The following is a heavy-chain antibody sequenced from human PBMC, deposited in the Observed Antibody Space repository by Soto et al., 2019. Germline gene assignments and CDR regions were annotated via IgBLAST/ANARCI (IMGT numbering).Heavy chain of an antibody. D-gene: IGHD5-18*01. Sequence: GGSLRLSCAASGFTFSSYAMSWVRQAPGKGLEWVSAISGSGGSTYYADSVKGRFTISRDNSKNTLYLQMNSLRAEDTAVYYCAKGLYSFWSKGWFDPWGQGTLVTVSS. V-gene: IGHV3-23*01. CDR1: GFTFSSYA. CDR3: AKGLYSFWSKGWFDP. CDR2: ISGSGGST. J-gene: IGHJ5*02.